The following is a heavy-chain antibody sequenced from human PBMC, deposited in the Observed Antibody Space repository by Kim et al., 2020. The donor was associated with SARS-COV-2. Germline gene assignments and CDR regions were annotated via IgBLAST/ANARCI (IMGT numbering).Heavy chain of an antibody. D-gene: IGHD6-19*01. V-gene: IGHV1-2*06. CDR2: INPNSGGT. Sequence: ASVKVSCKASGYTFTGYYMHWVRQAPGQGLEWMGRINPNSGGTNYAQKFQGRVTMTRDTSISTAYMELSRLRSDDTAVYYCAREGSQKPGSGWSSITQYYFDYWGQGTLVTVSS. J-gene: IGHJ4*02. CDR3: AREGSQKPGSGWSSITQYYFDY. CDR1: GYTFTGYY.